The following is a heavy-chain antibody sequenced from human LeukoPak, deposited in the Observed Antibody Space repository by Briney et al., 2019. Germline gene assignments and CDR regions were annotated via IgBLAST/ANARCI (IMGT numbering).Heavy chain of an antibody. CDR2: IYNSGST. D-gene: IGHD6-13*01. V-gene: IGHV4-4*07. CDR3: ARSAFLVTAPGLYYFDY. CDR1: GASISSYY. J-gene: IGHJ4*02. Sequence: KPSETLSLTCTVSGASISSYYWSWLRQPAGKGLEWIGHIYNSGSTNYNPSLKGRVTMSVATSKNQFSLHLSSVTAADTAVYYCARSAFLVTAPGLYYFDYWGQGTLVAVSS.